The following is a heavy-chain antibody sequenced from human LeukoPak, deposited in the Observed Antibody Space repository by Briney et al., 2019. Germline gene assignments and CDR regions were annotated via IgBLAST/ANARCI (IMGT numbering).Heavy chain of an antibody. V-gene: IGHV1-8*01. CDR3: AIGYGDYLRGAEDY. CDR2: MNPNSGNS. J-gene: IGHJ4*02. CDR1: GYTFTSYD. D-gene: IGHD4-17*01. Sequence: PWASVKVSCKASGYTFTSYDINWVRQASGQGLEWMGWMNPNSGNSGYAQKFQGRVTMTTITSISTAYMEVSSLRSEDTAVYYCAIGYGDYLRGAEDYWGQGTLVTVSS.